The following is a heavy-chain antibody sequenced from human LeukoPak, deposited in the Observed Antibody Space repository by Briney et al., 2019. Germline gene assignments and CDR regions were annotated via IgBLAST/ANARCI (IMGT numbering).Heavy chain of an antibody. Sequence: MAGGSLRLSCAASGFTFSSYEMNWVRQAPGKGLEWVSSISGSSSYIYYADSVKGRFTISRHNAKNSLYLQMNSLRAEDTAVYYCARVPAGVIGMKDAFDIWGQGTMVTVSS. CDR2: ISGSSSYI. CDR1: GFTFSSYE. J-gene: IGHJ3*02. CDR3: ARVPAGVIGMKDAFDI. D-gene: IGHD3-16*02. V-gene: IGHV3-21*01.